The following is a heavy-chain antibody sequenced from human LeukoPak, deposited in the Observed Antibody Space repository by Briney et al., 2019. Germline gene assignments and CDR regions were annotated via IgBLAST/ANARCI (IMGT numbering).Heavy chain of an antibody. CDR2: IYTSGST. J-gene: IGHJ6*03. V-gene: IGHV4-61*02. CDR1: GGSISSGSYY. Sequence: SETLSLTCTVSGGSISSGSYYWSWIRQPAGKGLEWIGRIYTSGSTNYNPSLKSRVTISVDTSKNQFSLKLSPVTAADTAVYYCARAGLYSGGYMDVWGKGTTVTISS. D-gene: IGHD2-8*02. CDR3: ARAGLYSGGYMDV.